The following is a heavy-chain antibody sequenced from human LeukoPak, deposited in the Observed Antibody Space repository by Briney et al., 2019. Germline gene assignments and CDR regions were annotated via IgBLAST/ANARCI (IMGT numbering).Heavy chain of an antibody. D-gene: IGHD2-2*01. J-gene: IGHJ4*02. CDR2: ISGSGGST. V-gene: IGHV3-23*01. CDR1: GFTFSSYA. Sequence: GGSLRLSCAASGFTFSSYAMSWVRQAPGKGLEWVSAISGSGGSTYYADSVKGRFTISRDNSKNTLYLQMNSLRAEDTAIYYCAKDLRYCSSTSCYWGQGTLVTVSS. CDR3: AKDLRYCSSTSCY.